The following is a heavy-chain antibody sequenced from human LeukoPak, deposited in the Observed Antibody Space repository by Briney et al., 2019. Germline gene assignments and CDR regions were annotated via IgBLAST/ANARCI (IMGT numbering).Heavy chain of an antibody. CDR3: ARAWLGYGGNAYWYFDL. J-gene: IGHJ2*01. CDR2: IYYSGST. Sequence: SETLSLTCTVSGGSISSYYWSWIRQPPGKGLEWIGYIYYSGSTNYNPSLKSRVTISVDTSKNQFSLKLSSVTAADTAVYYCARAWLGYGGNAYWYFDLWGRGNLVTVSS. V-gene: IGHV4-59*12. D-gene: IGHD4-23*01. CDR1: GGSISSYY.